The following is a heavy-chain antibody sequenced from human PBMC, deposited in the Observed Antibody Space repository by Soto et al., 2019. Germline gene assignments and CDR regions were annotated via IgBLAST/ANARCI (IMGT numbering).Heavy chain of an antibody. J-gene: IGHJ4*02. CDR3: ARHGGIAAAGYFDY. D-gene: IGHD6-13*01. V-gene: IGHV4-39*01. Sequence: SETLSLTCTVSGGSISSSSYYWGWIRQPPGKGLEWIGSIYYSGSTYYNPSLKSRVTISVDTSKNQFSLKLSSVTAADTAVYCCARHGGIAAAGYFDYWGQGTLVTVSS. CDR2: IYYSGST. CDR1: GGSISSSSYY.